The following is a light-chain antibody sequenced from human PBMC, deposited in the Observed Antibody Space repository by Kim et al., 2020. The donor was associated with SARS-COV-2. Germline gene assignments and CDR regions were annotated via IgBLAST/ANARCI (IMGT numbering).Light chain of an antibody. Sequence: YASVGDRVTITGRASQSIRSYLNWYQKKPGNAPKVLIYHASSLQSGVPSRFSGSGSGTDFTLSISSLQPEDFATYYCQQSHTTRTFGQGTKVDIK. CDR3: QQSHTTRT. V-gene: IGKV1-39*01. J-gene: IGKJ1*01. CDR2: HAS. CDR1: QSIRSY.